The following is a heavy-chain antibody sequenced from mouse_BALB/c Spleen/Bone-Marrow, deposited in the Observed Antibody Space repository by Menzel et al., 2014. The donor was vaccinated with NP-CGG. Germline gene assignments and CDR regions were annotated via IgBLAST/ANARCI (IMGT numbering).Heavy chain of an antibody. Sequence: VQLQQSGAALVKPGASVNLSCTASGFNIKDTYMHWVKQRPEQGLEWIGWIDPANGNAKYDPNFQDKATITADTSSNTSYLLSSSLASEDAAVCYCTSVDPLNAMYYGGQGTSVTGSS. J-gene: IGHJ4*01. CDR1: GFNIKDTY. V-gene: IGHV14-3*02. CDR3: TSVDPLNAMYY. CDR2: IDPANGNA.